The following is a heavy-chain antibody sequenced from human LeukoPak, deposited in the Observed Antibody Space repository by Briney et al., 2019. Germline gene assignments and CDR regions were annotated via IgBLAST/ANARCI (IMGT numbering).Heavy chain of an antibody. V-gene: IGHV3-23*01. Sequence: GGSLRLSFTASGFIFRNYAMNWVRQAPGKGLEWDSGLSGSGEYTYYAHSVKGRFTISRDNSKNTLYLQMNSLRAEDTAIYYCAKGGPTADLRSPGRDWWRQGALVTVSS. CDR2: LSGSGEYT. D-gene: IGHD5/OR15-5a*01. CDR3: AKGGPTADLRSPGRDW. J-gene: IGHJ4*02. CDR1: GFIFRNYA.